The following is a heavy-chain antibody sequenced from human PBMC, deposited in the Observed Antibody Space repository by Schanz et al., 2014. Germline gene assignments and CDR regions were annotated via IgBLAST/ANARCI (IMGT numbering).Heavy chain of an antibody. Sequence: EVQLMESGGGLVKPGGSLRLSCLASGFAFSSYGMNWLRQAPGKGLEWVSVIGVDGTTTYYADSVKGRFTVSRDNAENALYLQMNSLRAEDTGLYFCARGGSGSHYRLDYWGQGTLVTVSS. V-gene: IGHV3-21*03. J-gene: IGHJ4*02. D-gene: IGHD1-26*01. CDR3: ARGGSGSHYRLDY. CDR1: GFAFSSYG. CDR2: IGVDGTTT.